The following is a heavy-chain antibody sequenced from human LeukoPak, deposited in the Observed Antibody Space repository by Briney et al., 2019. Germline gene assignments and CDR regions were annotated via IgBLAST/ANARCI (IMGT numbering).Heavy chain of an antibody. CDR2: IYYSGST. V-gene: IGHV4-59*01. Sequence: PSETLFLTCTVSGGSISSYYWSWIRQPPGKGLEWIGYIYYSGSTNYNPSLKSRVTISVDTSKNQFSLKLSSVTAADTAVYYCARVFEVAGTDWYFDLWGRGTLVTVSS. J-gene: IGHJ2*01. CDR1: GGSISSYY. D-gene: IGHD6-19*01. CDR3: ARVFEVAGTDWYFDL.